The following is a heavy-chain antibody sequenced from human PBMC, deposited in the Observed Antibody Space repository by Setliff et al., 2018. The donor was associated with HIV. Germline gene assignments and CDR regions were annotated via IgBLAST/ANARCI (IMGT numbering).Heavy chain of an antibody. D-gene: IGHD3-22*01. CDR2: INTSGTT. J-gene: IGHJ5*02. V-gene: IGHV4-4*09. CDR3: ARQTYYYDNSGHNWFDP. CDR1: GGSISSYY. Sequence: TSETLSLTCTVSGGSISSYYWSWIRQPPGKGLEWIGYINTSGTTNYNPSLKSRVTISVDTSKNQFSLKLSSVTAADTAVYFCARQTYYYDNSGHNWFDPWGQGTLVTVSS.